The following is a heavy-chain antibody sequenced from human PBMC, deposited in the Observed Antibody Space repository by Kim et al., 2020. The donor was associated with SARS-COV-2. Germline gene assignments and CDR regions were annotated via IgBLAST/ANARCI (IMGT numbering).Heavy chain of an antibody. J-gene: IGHJ4*02. Sequence: TNYSPSFQGHVTISADKSISTAYLQWSSLKASDTAMYYCARGPAAATLGYWGQGTLVTVSS. V-gene: IGHV5-10-1*01. CDR2: T. CDR3: ARGPAAATLGY. D-gene: IGHD2-2*01.